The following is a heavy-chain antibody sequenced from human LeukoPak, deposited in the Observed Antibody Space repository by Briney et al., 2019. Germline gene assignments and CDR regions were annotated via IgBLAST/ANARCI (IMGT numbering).Heavy chain of an antibody. CDR3: AKDLGLTIFGVGNYYYYGMDV. V-gene: IGHV3-23*01. CDR2: ISGSGGST. J-gene: IGHJ6*02. CDR1: GFTFSSYA. Sequence: GGSLRLSCAASGFTFSSYAMSWVRQAPGKGLEWVSAISGSGGSTYYADSVKGRFTISRDNSKNTLYLQMNSLRAEDTAVYYCAKDLGLTIFGVGNYYYYGMDVWGQGTAVTVSS. D-gene: IGHD3-3*01.